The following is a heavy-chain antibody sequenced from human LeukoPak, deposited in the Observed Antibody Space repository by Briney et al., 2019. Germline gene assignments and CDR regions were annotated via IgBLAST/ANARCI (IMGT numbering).Heavy chain of an antibody. CDR1: GYTFTGYY. V-gene: IGHV1-2*02. CDR3: AREDYDSSGEYFQH. D-gene: IGHD3-22*01. J-gene: IGHJ1*01. CDR2: INPNSGDT. Sequence: ASVKVSCKASGYTFTGYYMHWVRQAPGQGLEWMGWINPNSGDTNYAQKFQGRVTMTRDTSISTAYMELSRLRSDDTAVYYCAREDYDSSGEYFQHWGQGTLDTVSS.